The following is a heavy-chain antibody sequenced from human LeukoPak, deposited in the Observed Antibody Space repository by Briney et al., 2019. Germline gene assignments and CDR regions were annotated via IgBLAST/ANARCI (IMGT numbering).Heavy chain of an antibody. D-gene: IGHD6-13*01. CDR2: IYYSGST. CDR3: ATHYIAAVGY. CDR1: GGSISSSSYY. V-gene: IGHV4-39*01. J-gene: IGHJ4*02. Sequence: NPSETLSLTCTVSGGSISSSSYYWGWIRQPPGKGLEWIGSIYYSGSTYYNPSLKSRVTISVDTSKNQFSLKLSSVTAADTAVYYSATHYIAAVGYWGKGTLVTVSS.